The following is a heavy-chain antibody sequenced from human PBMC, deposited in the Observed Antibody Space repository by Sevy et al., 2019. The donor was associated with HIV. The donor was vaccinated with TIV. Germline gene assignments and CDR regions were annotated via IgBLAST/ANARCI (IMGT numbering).Heavy chain of an antibody. CDR2: IYSDGST. D-gene: IGHD3-22*01. CDR1: GFTVSSNY. Sequence: GGSLRLSCAASGFTVSSNYMSWVRQAPGKGLEWVSVIYSDGSTYYADSVKGRFTISRDNSKNTLYLQMNSLRAEDTAVYYCARTSAHSRGHFDYYYGMDVWGQGTTVTVSS. CDR3: ARTSAHSRGHFDYYYGMDV. V-gene: IGHV3-53*01. J-gene: IGHJ6*02.